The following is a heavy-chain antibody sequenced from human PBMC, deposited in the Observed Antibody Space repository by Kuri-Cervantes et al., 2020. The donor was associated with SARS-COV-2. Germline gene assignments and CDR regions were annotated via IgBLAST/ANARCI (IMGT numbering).Heavy chain of an antibody. V-gene: IGHV1-24*01. CDR3: ARGSWQDPLY. CDR1: GYTLTELS. CDR2: WIDADDT. J-gene: IGHJ4*02. D-gene: IGHD2-15*01. Sequence: ASVNVSCKVSGYTLTELSMHWVRQAPGKGLEWMGWIDADDTKYSQKFQGRFTMTRDTSASTAYMELSSLRSEDTAVYYCARGSWQDPLYWGQGTLVTVSS.